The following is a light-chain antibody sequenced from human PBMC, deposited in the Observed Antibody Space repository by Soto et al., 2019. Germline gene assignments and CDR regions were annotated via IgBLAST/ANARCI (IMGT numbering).Light chain of an antibody. CDR1: QDISNY. J-gene: IGKJ3*01. Sequence: DIQMTQSPSSLSASVGDRVTITCQASQDISNYLNWYQQKPGKAPKLLIYDASNLETGVPSRFSGSGSGPDFTFTISNLQPEDIATYYCQQYDNLPLTFGPGTKVDIK. V-gene: IGKV1-33*01. CDR2: DAS. CDR3: QQYDNLPLT.